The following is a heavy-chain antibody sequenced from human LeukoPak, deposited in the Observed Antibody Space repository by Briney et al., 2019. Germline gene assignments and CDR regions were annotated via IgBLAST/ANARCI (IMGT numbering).Heavy chain of an antibody. V-gene: IGHV1-18*04. D-gene: IGHD3-22*01. J-gene: IGHJ3*02. CDR3: ARVLRYDSSGYWPDAFDI. Sequence: ASVKVSCKASGYTFTGYYMHWVRQAPGQGLEWMGWISAYNGNTNYAQKLQGRVTMTTDTSTSTAYMELRSLRSDDTAVYYCARVLRYDSSGYWPDAFDIWGQGTMVTVSS. CDR1: GYTFTGYY. CDR2: ISAYNGNT.